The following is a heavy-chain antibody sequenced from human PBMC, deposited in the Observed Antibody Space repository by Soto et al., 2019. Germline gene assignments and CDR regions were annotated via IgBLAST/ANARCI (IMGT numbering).Heavy chain of an antibody. D-gene: IGHD6-6*01. Sequence: QVQLVQSGVEVKKPGASVKVSCKASGYTFTNYAISWVRQAPGRGLEWMGWVTTYNGNPNYAQIFQGRVTMTTDTSTGTAYMELRSLISDDSALYYCARDSQYSTDWQRFDSWGQGTLVTVSS. CDR2: VTTYNGNP. V-gene: IGHV1-18*01. CDR3: ARDSQYSTDWQRFDS. CDR1: GYTFTNYA. J-gene: IGHJ4*02.